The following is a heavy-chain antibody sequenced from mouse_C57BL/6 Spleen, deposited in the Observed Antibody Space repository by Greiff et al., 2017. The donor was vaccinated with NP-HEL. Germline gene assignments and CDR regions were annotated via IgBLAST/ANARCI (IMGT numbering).Heavy chain of an antibody. Sequence: QVQLKESGPELVKPGASVKISCKASGYSFTSYYIHWVKQRPGQGLEWIGWIYPGSGNTKYNEKFKGKATLTADTSSSTAYMQLSSLTSEDSAVYYGARRGLGPYYAMDYWGQGTSVTVSS. V-gene: IGHV1-66*01. CDR1: GYSFTSYY. CDR2: IYPGSGNT. D-gene: IGHD4-1*01. J-gene: IGHJ4*01. CDR3: ARRGLGPYYAMDY.